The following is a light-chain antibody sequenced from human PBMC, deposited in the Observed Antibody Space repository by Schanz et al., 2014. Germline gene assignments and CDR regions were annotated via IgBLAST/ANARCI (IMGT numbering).Light chain of an antibody. V-gene: IGLV2-14*03. CDR1: SSDVGGYNF. J-gene: IGLJ1*01. Sequence: QSALTQPASVSGSPGQSITISCTGTSSDVGGYNFVSWYQQHPGKAPKVIIYDVSNRPSGVSNRFSGSKSDVTASLTISGLQAEDEADYFCCSYAGAYVFGTGTKLTVL. CDR3: CSYAGAYV. CDR2: DVS.